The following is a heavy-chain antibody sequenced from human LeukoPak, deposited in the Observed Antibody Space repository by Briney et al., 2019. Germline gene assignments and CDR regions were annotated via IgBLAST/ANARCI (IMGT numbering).Heavy chain of an antibody. D-gene: IGHD6-6*01. J-gene: IGHJ5*02. Sequence: ASVTVSCKASGYTFTSYGISWVRKAPGQGLEWMGWISAYNGNTNYAQKLQGRVTMTTDTSTSTAYMELRSLRSDDTAVYYCARDRVAARPTYNWFDPWGQGTLVTVSS. CDR3: ARDRVAARPTYNWFDP. CDR1: GYTFTSYG. V-gene: IGHV1-18*01. CDR2: ISAYNGNT.